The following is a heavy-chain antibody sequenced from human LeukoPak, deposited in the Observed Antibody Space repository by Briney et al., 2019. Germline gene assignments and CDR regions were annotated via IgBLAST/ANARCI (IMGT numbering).Heavy chain of an antibody. CDR2: IYYSGST. Sequence: SQTLSLTCTVSGRSISSGGYYWSWIRQHPGKGLEWIGYIYYSGSTYYNPSLKSRVTISVDTSKNQFSLKLSSVTAADTAVYYCARRGVRGVPFDYWGQGTLVTVSS. J-gene: IGHJ4*02. CDR1: GRSISSGGYY. D-gene: IGHD3-10*01. V-gene: IGHV4-31*03. CDR3: ARRGVRGVPFDY.